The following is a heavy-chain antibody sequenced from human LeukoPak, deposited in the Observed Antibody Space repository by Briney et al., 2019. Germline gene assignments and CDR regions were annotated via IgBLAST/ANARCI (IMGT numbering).Heavy chain of an antibody. D-gene: IGHD2-21*02. CDR1: GGTFSSYA. V-gene: IGHV1-69*13. Sequence: SVKVSCKASGGTFSSYAISWVRQAPGQGLEWMGGIIPIFGTANYAQKFQGRVTITADESTSTAYMELSSLRSEDTAVYYCATSTVVVTATHFDYWGKGTLVTV. J-gene: IGHJ4*02. CDR2: IIPIFGTA. CDR3: ATSTVVVTATHFDY.